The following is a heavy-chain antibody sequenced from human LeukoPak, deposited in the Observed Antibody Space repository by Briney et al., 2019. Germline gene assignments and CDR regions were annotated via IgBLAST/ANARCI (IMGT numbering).Heavy chain of an antibody. CDR3: ARDTSYPHPYYMDV. J-gene: IGHJ6*03. CDR2: ISSSSSCI. Sequence: GGSLRLSCAASGFTFSSYSMNWVRQAPGKGLEWVSSISSSSSCIYYADSMKGRFTISRDNAKNSLFLQMNSLRAEDTAVYYCARDTSYPHPYYMDVWGKGTTVTVSS. V-gene: IGHV3-21*01. CDR1: GFTFSSYS. D-gene: IGHD3-16*02.